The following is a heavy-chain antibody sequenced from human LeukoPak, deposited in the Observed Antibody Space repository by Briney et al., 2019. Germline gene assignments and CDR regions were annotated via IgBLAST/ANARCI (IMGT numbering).Heavy chain of an antibody. J-gene: IGHJ4*02. V-gene: IGHV1-2*02. Sequence: ASVKVSCKASGYTFTGYYMHWVRQAPGQGLEWMGWINPNSGGTNYAQKFQGRVTITRDTSISTAYMELSRLRSDDTAVYYCAREGGRYCSSTSCYLYYWGQGTLVTVSS. CDR3: AREGGRYCSSTSCYLYY. D-gene: IGHD2-2*01. CDR1: GYTFTGYY. CDR2: INPNSGGT.